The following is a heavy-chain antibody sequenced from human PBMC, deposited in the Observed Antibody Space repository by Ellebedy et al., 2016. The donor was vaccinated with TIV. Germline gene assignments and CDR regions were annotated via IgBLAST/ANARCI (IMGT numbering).Heavy chain of an antibody. V-gene: IGHV3-23*01. CDR1: GFTFRRCA. J-gene: IGHJ4*02. CDR3: AKDMNIAAAGMVYFDY. Sequence: PGGSLRLSCAASGFTFRRCAMSWVRQTPGKGLEWVSAISGSGRSTSYTDSVKGRFTISRDNSKNTLYLQMNSLRAEDTAVYYCAKDMNIAAAGMVYFDYWGQGNLVTVSS. D-gene: IGHD6-13*01. CDR2: ISGSGRST.